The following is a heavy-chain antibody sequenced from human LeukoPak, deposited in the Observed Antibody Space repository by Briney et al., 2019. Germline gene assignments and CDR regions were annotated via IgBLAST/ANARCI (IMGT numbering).Heavy chain of an antibody. CDR2: IYYSGST. Sequence: SETLSLTCTVSGGSISSYYWSWIRRPPGKGLEWIGYIYYSGSTNYNPSLKSRVTISVDTSKNQFSLKLSSVTAADTAVYYCARVLAGKVDYWGQGTLVTVSS. J-gene: IGHJ4*02. V-gene: IGHV4-59*01. CDR3: ARVLAGKVDY. CDR1: GGSISSYY. D-gene: IGHD6-13*01.